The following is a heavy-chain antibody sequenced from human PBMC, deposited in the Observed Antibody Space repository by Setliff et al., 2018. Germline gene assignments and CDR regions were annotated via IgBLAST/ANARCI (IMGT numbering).Heavy chain of an antibody. V-gene: IGHV4-39*07. CDR1: GGSISSSSYF. CDR3: ARGAGEYSGNYYR. CDR2: INYSGRT. D-gene: IGHD1-26*01. J-gene: IGHJ5*02. Sequence: PSETLSLTCTVSGGSISSSSYFWAWIRQPPGKGLEWIGEINYSGRTNYNPSFKSRVITSADTSKNQFSLKLTSVTAADAGVYYCARGAGEYSGNYYRWGQGALVTVSS.